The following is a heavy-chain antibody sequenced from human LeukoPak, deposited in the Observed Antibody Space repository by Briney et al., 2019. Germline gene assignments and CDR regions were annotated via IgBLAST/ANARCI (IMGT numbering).Heavy chain of an antibody. J-gene: IGHJ4*02. D-gene: IGHD3-16*01. V-gene: IGHV3-53*01. CDR2: IYSGGST. Sequence: GGSLRLSCAASGFTLSSNYMSWVRQAPGKGLEWVSVIYSGGSTYHADSVKGRFTISRDNSKNTVYLQMKSLGAEDTAVYYCAKDHSDVFDYWGQGTLVTVSS. CDR3: AKDHSDVFDY. CDR1: GFTLSSNY.